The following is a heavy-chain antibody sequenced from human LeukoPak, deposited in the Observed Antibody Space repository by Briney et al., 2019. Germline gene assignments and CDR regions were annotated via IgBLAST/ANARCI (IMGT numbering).Heavy chain of an antibody. Sequence: SETLSLTCTVSGGSISSYYWSWIRQPPGKGLEWIGYIYYSGSTSYNPSLKSRVTISVDTSKNQFSLKLSSVTAADTAVYYCARVTIAAAGTFWFDPWGQGTLVTVSS. D-gene: IGHD6-13*01. CDR3: ARVTIAAAGTFWFDP. CDR2: IYYSGST. CDR1: GGSISSYY. V-gene: IGHV4-59*01. J-gene: IGHJ5*02.